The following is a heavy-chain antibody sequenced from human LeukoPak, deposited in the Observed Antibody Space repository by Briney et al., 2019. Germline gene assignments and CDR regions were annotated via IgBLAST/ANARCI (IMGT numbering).Heavy chain of an antibody. CDR3: ARDGGGYRFYNWFDP. V-gene: IGHV3-21*01. J-gene: IGHJ5*02. Sequence: GGSLRLSCAASGFTFSGYSMNWVRQAPGKGLEWVSSISRSSSYIHYADSVKGRFTISRDNAKNSLYLQMNSLRAEDTAVYYCARDGGGYRFYNWFDPWGQGTLVTVSS. CDR1: GFTFSGYS. D-gene: IGHD5-12*01. CDR2: ISRSSSYI.